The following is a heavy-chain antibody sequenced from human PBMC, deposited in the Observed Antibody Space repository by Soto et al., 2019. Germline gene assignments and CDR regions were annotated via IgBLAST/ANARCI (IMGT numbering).Heavy chain of an antibody. CDR3: ARERDPGIFGVVIKDYYYYGMDV. CDR2: IIPIFGTA. Sequence: QVQLVQSGAEVKKPGSSVKVSCKASGGTFSSYAISWVRQAPGQGLEWMGGIIPIFGTANYAQKFQGRVTITADESTSTAYMELSSLRSEDTAVYYCARERDPGIFGVVIKDYYYYGMDVWGQGTTVTVSS. CDR1: GGTFSSYA. J-gene: IGHJ6*02. D-gene: IGHD3-3*01. V-gene: IGHV1-69*01.